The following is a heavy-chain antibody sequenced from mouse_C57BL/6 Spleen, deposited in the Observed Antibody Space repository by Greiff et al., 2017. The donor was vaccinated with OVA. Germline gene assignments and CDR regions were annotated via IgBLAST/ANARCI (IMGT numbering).Heavy chain of an antibody. CDR1: GFTFTDYY. D-gene: IGHD2-9*01. Sequence: EVKLVESGGGLVQPGGSLSLSCAASGFTFTDYYMSWVRQPPGKALEWLGFIRNKANGYTTEYSASVKGRFTISRDTSQSILYLQMNALRAEDSATYYCARSFYGYDEEDAMDYWGQGTSVTVSS. CDR2: IRNKANGYTT. CDR3: ARSFYGYDEEDAMDY. J-gene: IGHJ4*01. V-gene: IGHV7-3*01.